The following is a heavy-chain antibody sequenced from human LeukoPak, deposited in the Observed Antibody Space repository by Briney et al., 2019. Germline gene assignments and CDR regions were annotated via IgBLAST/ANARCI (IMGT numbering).Heavy chain of an antibody. CDR2: IRQDGGET. CDR3: ARDPDDGSGYPHPYFDY. D-gene: IGHD3-22*01. Sequence: GGSLRLSCAASGFLFSNYWMQWVRQAPGKGLEWVANIRQDGGETYYVDSVKGRFTISRDNAQNSLYLQMNSLRAEDTAVYYCARDPDDGSGYPHPYFDYWGQGTLVTVSS. V-gene: IGHV3-7*01. J-gene: IGHJ4*01. CDR1: GFLFSNYW.